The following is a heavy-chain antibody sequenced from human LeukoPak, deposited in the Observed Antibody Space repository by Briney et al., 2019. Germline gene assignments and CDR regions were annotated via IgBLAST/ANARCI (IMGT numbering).Heavy chain of an antibody. CDR2: IYYTGST. Sequence: SETLSLTCTVSGGSISSCDYYWSWIRQPPGRGLEWLGSIYYTGSTSYNPSLKSRVTFSVDTFNTQFSLHLSSVTAADTAVYYCARENYCTNGVCWAFDPWGQGTLVTVSS. V-gene: IGHV4-39*07. CDR3: ARENYCTNGVCWAFDP. J-gene: IGHJ5*02. CDR1: GGSISSCDYY. D-gene: IGHD2-8*01.